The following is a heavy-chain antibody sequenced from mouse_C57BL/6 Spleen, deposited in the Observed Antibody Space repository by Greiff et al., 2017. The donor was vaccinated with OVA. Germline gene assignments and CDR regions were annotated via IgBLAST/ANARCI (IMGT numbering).Heavy chain of an antibody. CDR3: TDGNYGYFDV. D-gene: IGHD2-1*01. CDR2: IDPSDSYT. Sequence: VQLQQPGAELVRPGTSVKLSCKASGYTFTSYWMHWVKQRPGQGLEWIGVIDPSDSYTNYNQKFKGKATLTVDTSSSTAYMQRSSLTSEDSAFYYCTDGNYGYFDVWGTGTTVTVSS. CDR1: GYTFTSYW. J-gene: IGHJ1*03. V-gene: IGHV1-59*01.